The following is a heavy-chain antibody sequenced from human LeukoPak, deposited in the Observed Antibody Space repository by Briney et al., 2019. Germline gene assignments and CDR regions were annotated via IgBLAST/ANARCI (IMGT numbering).Heavy chain of an antibody. CDR3: AKDESAATFIFDY. CDR1: GFTFSSYA. CDR2: ISTSGDSS. J-gene: IGHJ4*02. V-gene: IGHV3-23*01. Sequence: GGSLRLSCAASGFTFSSYAMSWVRQAPGKGLKWVSDISTSGDSSYYADSVQGRFTISRDNSKNTLYLQMNSLRAEDTAIYYCAKDESAATFIFDYWGQGTLVTVSS. D-gene: IGHD6-25*01.